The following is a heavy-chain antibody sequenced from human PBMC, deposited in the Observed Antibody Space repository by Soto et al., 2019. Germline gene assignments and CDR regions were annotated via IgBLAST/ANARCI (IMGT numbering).Heavy chain of an antibody. CDR1: GFTFSSYD. D-gene: IGHD3-16*01. Sequence: EVQLVESGGGLVQPGGSLRLSCAASGFTFSSYDMHWVRQATGKGLEWVSAIGTAGDTYYPGSVKGRFTISRENAKNSLYLQKNNPGGEEQGLYFCARGLGPVEEQPENPHHHLRKDVLGQGTTVTVSS. CDR2: IGTAGDT. V-gene: IGHV3-13*01. J-gene: IGHJ6*02. CDR3: ARGLGPVEEQPENPHHHLRKDV.